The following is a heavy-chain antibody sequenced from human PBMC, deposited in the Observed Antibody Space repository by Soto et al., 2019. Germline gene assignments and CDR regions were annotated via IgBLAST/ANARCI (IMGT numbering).Heavy chain of an antibody. Sequence: SQTLSLTCAISGDSVSSNSAAWNWIRQSPSRGLEWLGRTYYRSKWYNDYAVSVKSRITINPDTSKNQFSLQLNSVTPEDTAVYYCARDLAIYDILTGYYDAFDIWGQGTMVTVSS. CDR3: ARDLAIYDILTGYYDAFDI. CDR2: TYYRSKWYN. D-gene: IGHD3-9*01. CDR1: GDSVSSNSAA. V-gene: IGHV6-1*01. J-gene: IGHJ3*02.